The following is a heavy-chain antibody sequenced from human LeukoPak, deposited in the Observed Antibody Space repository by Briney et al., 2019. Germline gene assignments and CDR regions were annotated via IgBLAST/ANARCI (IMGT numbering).Heavy chain of an antibody. D-gene: IGHD6-13*01. J-gene: IGHJ4*02. CDR1: GFTFSSYA. V-gene: IGHV3-23*01. Sequence: GGSLRLSCAASGFTFSSYAMSWVRQAPGKGLEWVSAISGSGGSTYYADSVKGRFTISRDNSKNTLYLQMNSLRAEDTAVYYRAKDRLRWGAAAGIDYWGQGTLVTVSS. CDR3: AKDRLRWGAAAGIDY. CDR2: ISGSGGST.